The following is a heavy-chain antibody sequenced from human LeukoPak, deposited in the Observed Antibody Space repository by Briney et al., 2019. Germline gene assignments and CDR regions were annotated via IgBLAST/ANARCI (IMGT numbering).Heavy chain of an antibody. D-gene: IGHD6-13*01. V-gene: IGHV1-46*01. CDR1: GYTFTSYY. Sequence: ASVKVSCKASGYTFTSYYMHWVRQAPGQGLEWMGIINPSGGSTSYAQKFQGRVTMTRDTSTSTVYMELSSLRSEDTAVYYCASSRGISGSSDYYYGMDVWGQGTTVTVSS. CDR2: INPSGGST. CDR3: ASSRGISGSSDYYYGMDV. J-gene: IGHJ6*02.